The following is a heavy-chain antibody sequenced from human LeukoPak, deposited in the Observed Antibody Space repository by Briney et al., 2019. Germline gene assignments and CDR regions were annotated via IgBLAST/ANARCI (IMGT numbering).Heavy chain of an antibody. CDR3: ARDRYQPLLGYYYYYGMDV. V-gene: IGHV3-74*01. J-gene: IGHJ6*04. Sequence: PGGSLRLSCAASGFTFSSYWMHWVRQAPGKGLVWVSRINSDGSSTSYADSVKGRFTISRDNAKNALYLQMNSLRAEDTAVYYCARDRYQPLLGYYYYYGMDVWGKGTTVTVSS. D-gene: IGHD2-2*01. CDR1: GFTFSSYW. CDR2: INSDGSST.